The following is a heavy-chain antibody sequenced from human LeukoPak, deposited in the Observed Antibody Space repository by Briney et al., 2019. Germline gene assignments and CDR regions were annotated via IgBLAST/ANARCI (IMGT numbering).Heavy chain of an antibody. D-gene: IGHD3-3*01. CDR1: GFTSNSCA. V-gene: IGHV3-23*01. Sequence: PGGSLSLSWAASGFTSNSCAMSWVRKPPGKGQEMVSGISGSGAYTYYGESVKGQFTISRDSSKNTLFLQMNSLRAEDTALYYCAKALRSTSDSLDYWGRGTRVIVSS. CDR3: AKALRSTSDSLDY. J-gene: IGHJ4*02. CDR2: ISGSGAYT.